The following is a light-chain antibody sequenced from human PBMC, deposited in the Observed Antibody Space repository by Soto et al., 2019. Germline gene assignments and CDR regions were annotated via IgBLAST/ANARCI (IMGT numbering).Light chain of an antibody. CDR3: SLYTSENTYV. CDR1: APDFVSYNR. Sequence: QSVLTQPPPVPGSPGQPATFSCPGPAPDFVSYNRVSWYQQPPGTAPKLIIYEASNRPSGVPDRFSGSKSGNTASLTISGLQAADEADYYCSLYTSENTYVFGTGTKVTVL. V-gene: IGLV2-18*01. CDR2: EAS. J-gene: IGLJ1*01.